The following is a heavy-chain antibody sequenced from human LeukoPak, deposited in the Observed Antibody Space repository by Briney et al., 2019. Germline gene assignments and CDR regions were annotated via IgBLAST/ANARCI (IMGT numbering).Heavy chain of an antibody. V-gene: IGHV3-30*18. D-gene: IGHD2-2*01. J-gene: IGHJ6*02. CDR2: LSYDGSNK. CDR1: GFTFSSYG. Sequence: PGGSLRLSCAASGFTFSSYGMHWVRQAPGKGLEWVAVLSYDGSNKYYADSVKGRFTISRDNSKNTLYLQMNSLRAEDTAVYYCAKEVPAAMKYYYYGMDVWGQGTTVTVSS. CDR3: AKEVPAAMKYYYYGMDV.